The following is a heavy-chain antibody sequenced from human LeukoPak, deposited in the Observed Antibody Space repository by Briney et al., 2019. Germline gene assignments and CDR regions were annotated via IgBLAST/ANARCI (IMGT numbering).Heavy chain of an antibody. CDR1: GYTFTGYY. CDR3: ARTGILRLLNDAFDI. CDR2: INPNSGGT. V-gene: IGHV1-2*02. J-gene: IGHJ3*02. D-gene: IGHD3-3*01. Sequence: ASVKVSCKASGYTFTGYYMHWVRQAPGQGLEWMGWINPNSGGTNYAQKFQGRVTMTRDTSISTAYMELSRLRSDDTAVYYCARTGILRLLNDAFDIWGQGTMVTVSS.